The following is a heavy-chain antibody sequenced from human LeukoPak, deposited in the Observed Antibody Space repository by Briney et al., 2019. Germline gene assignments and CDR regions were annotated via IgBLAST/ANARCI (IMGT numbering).Heavy chain of an antibody. D-gene: IGHD2-2*02. V-gene: IGHV4-38-2*01. J-gene: IGHJ4*02. CDR2: MYHSGST. Sequence: SETLSLTCAVYGGSFSGYYCGWIRQPPGKGLEWIGSMYHSGSTYYNPSLKSRVTISVDTSKNQFSLKVSSVTAADTAVYYCARCSSTSCYMSDYWGQGTLVTVSS. CDR1: GGSFSGYY. CDR3: ARCSSTSCYMSDY.